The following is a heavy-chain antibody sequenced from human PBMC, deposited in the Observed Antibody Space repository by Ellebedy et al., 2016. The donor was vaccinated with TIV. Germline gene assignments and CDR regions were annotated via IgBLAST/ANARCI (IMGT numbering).Heavy chain of an antibody. CDR1: GFTFSSYS. V-gene: IGHV3-48*02. CDR3: ARDIVVAHYYYYGMDV. Sequence: GGSLRLXCAASGFTFSSYSMNWVRQAPGKGLEWVSYISSSSSTIYYADSVKGRFTISRDNAKNSLYLQMNSLRDEDTAVYYCARDIVVAHYYYYGMDVWGQGTTVTVSS. J-gene: IGHJ6*02. D-gene: IGHD2-2*01. CDR2: ISSSSSTI.